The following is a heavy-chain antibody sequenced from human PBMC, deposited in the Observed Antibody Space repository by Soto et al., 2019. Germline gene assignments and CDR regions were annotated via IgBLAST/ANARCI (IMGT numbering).Heavy chain of an antibody. Sequence: QVQLVQSGAEVKKPGASVKVSCKASGYTFTSYYMHWVRQAPGQGLEWMGIINPSGGSTSYAQKFQGRVTMTRDTSTSTVYMELSSLRSEDTDVYYCARGYSGYDSREGAFDYWGQGTLVTVSS. D-gene: IGHD5-12*01. CDR3: ARGYSGYDSREGAFDY. CDR1: GYTFTSYY. V-gene: IGHV1-46*01. J-gene: IGHJ4*02. CDR2: INPSGGST.